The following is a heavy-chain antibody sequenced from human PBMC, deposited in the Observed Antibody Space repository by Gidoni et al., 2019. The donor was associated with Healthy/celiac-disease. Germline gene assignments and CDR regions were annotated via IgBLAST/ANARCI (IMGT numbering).Heavy chain of an antibody. J-gene: IGHJ6*02. CDR2: IYSGGST. V-gene: IGHV3-66*01. CDR3: ARDLKGMDD. CDR1: GFTVSSNY. Sequence: SGGGLVQPGGSLRLSCAASGFTVSSNYMSWVRQAPGTGLEWVSVIYSGGSTYSTDSVKGRFTISRDNSKNTLYLQMNRLRAEETAVYYCARDLKGMDDWGQGTTVTVSS.